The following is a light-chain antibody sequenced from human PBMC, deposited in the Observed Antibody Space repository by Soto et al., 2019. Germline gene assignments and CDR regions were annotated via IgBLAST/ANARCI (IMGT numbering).Light chain of an antibody. V-gene: IGLV4-69*01. CDR3: QTWDTGIVV. CDR2: VKSDGSH. J-gene: IGLJ2*01. CDR1: SGHGNYV. Sequence: QLVLTQSPSASASLGPSVKLSCTLSSGHGNYVISWHQQQPEKGTRYLMKVKSDGSHNKGDGIPDRFSGSSSGAERYLVISSLQYEDEADYYCQTWDTGIVVFGGGTQLTVL.